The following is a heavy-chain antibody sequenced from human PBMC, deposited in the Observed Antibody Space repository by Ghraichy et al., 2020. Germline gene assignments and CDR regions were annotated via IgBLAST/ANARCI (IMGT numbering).Heavy chain of an antibody. J-gene: IGHJ6*02. Sequence: SETLSLTCTVSGASISSSSYYWGWIRQPPGKGLEWIGSFYFGGSTYYKSSLKSRVTISVDTSKNQFSLKLRSVTATDTALYHCARGNPATTIFGVIRELGVYGMDVWGQGTTVTVSS. D-gene: IGHD3-3*01. V-gene: IGHV4-39*01. CDR2: FYFGGST. CDR3: ARGNPATTIFGVIRELGVYGMDV. CDR1: GASISSSSYY.